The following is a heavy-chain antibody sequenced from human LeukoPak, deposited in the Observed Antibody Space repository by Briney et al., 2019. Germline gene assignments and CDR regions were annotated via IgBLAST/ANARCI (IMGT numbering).Heavy chain of an antibody. CDR1: GGSFSGYY. CDR3: ARTSSSGLVGGYYFDY. D-gene: IGHD6-19*01. CDR2: INHSGST. Sequence: SETLSLTCAVYGGSFSGYYWSWIRQPPGKGLEWIGEINHSGSTYYNPSLKSRVTTSVDTSKNQFSLKLSSVTAADTAVYYCARTSSSGLVGGYYFDYWGQGTLVTVSS. J-gene: IGHJ4*02. V-gene: IGHV4-34*01.